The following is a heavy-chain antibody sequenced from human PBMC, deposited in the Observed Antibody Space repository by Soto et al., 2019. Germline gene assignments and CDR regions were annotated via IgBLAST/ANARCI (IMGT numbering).Heavy chain of an antibody. CDR2: ISSSNTYI. D-gene: IGHD1-26*01. CDR1: GFTFSSYI. CDR3: ARDPYSGARYYLDL. Sequence: LRLSCAASGFTFSSYIMNWVRQAPGKGLEWVSSISSSNTYIYYADSVKGRFTISRDNAKNSLYLQMNSLRAEDTAVYYCARDPYSGARYYLDLWGQGTQVTVSS. J-gene: IGHJ4*02. V-gene: IGHV3-21*01.